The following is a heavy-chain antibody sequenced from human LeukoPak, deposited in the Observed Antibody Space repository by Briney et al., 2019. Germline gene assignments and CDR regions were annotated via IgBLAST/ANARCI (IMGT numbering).Heavy chain of an antibody. Sequence: GGSLRLSYAASGFTFSSYSMNWVRQAPGKGLEWVSSISSSSSYIYYADSVKGRFTISRDNAKNSLYLQMNSLRAEDTAVYYCASYNDYGGNWFDPWGQGTLVTVSS. CDR3: ASYNDYGGNWFDP. J-gene: IGHJ5*02. CDR2: ISSSSSYI. CDR1: GFTFSSYS. D-gene: IGHD4-23*01. V-gene: IGHV3-21*01.